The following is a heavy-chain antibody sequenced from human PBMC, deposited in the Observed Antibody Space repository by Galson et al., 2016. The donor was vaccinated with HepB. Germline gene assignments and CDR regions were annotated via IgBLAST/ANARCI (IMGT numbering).Heavy chain of an antibody. D-gene: IGHD6-13*01. CDR1: GFTFSNYA. V-gene: IGHV3-23*01. CDR2: INFNSGST. J-gene: IGHJ4*02. CDR3: AKTRWAIGRFDY. Sequence: SLRLSCAASGFTFSNYAMSWVRQAPGKGLEWVSAINFNSGSTYYADSVKGRFTISRDNSKNTLYLQMKSLRAEDTAVYYCAKTRWAIGRFDYWGQGTWVTVSS.